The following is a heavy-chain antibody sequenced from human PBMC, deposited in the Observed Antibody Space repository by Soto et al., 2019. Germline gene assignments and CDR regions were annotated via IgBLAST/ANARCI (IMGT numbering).Heavy chain of an antibody. D-gene: IGHD6-13*01. CDR1: GYTFTIYD. Sequence: ASVKVSCKASGYTFTIYDINGVVQSTGQGLEWMGWMNPNSGNTGYAQKFQGRVTMTRNTSISTAYIELSSLRSEDTAVYYCARGLFERGAAAVDYWGQGTLVTVSS. J-gene: IGHJ4*02. V-gene: IGHV1-8*01. CDR3: ARGLFERGAAAVDY. CDR2: MNPNSGNT.